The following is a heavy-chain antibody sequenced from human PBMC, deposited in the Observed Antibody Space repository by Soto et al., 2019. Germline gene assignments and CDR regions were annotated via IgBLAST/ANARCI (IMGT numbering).Heavy chain of an antibody. D-gene: IGHD1-20*01. CDR2: ISGSGGST. J-gene: IGHJ6*02. CDR3: AKDTSNNWNYYYYYGMDV. V-gene: IGHV3-23*01. Sequence: GGSLRLSCAASGFTFSSYAMSWVRQAPGKGLEWVSAISGSGGSTYYADSVKGRFTISRDNSKNTLYLQMNSLRAEDAAVYYCAKDTSNNWNYYYYYGMDVWGQGTTVTVSS. CDR1: GFTFSSYA.